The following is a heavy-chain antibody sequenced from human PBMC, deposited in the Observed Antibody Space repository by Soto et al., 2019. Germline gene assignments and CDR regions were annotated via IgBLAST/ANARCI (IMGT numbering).Heavy chain of an antibody. CDR2: INTDGTTT. CDR1: GFDFYSYW. D-gene: IGHD3-3*01. CDR3: ARNRDGGFGVVITGSSTFDP. V-gene: IGHV3-74*01. Sequence: EAQLVESGGGLVQPGGSLRLSCAASGFDFYSYWMNWVRQAPGKGLVWVSRINTDGTTTDYADSVRGRFTISRDNAKKTLYLQMNSLRVEDTAVYFCARNRDGGFGVVITGSSTFDPWGQGTLVTVSS. J-gene: IGHJ5*02.